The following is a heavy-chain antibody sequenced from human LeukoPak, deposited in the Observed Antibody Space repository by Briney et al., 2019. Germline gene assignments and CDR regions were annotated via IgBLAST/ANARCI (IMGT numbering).Heavy chain of an antibody. D-gene: IGHD1-1*01. J-gene: IGHJ4*02. CDR1: GGTFSSYA. Sequence: ASVKVSCKASGGTFSSYAVSWVRQAPGQGLEWMGGIIPIFGTANYAQKFQGRVTITADESTSTAYMELSSLRSEDTAVYYCARGFPERRFDYWGQGTLVTVSS. CDR2: IIPIFGTA. CDR3: ARGFPERRFDY. V-gene: IGHV1-69*13.